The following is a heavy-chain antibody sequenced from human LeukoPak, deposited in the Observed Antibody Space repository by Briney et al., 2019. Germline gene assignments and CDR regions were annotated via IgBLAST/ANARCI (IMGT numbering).Heavy chain of an antibody. CDR1: GFTFSSFS. CDR2: ISIMSNTK. V-gene: IGHV3-48*04. J-gene: IGHJ4*02. Sequence: PGGSLRLSCAASGFTFSSFSMNWVRQAPGKGLEWVSYISIMSNTKYYADSVKGRFTISRDNAKNSLYLQMNGLRVEDTALYYCVREAGGGGWHQGFDSWGQGILVTVSS. D-gene: IGHD6-19*01. CDR3: VREAGGGGWHQGFDS.